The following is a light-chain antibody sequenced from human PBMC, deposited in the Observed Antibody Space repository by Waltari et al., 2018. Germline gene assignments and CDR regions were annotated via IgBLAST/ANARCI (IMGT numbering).Light chain of an antibody. Sequence: QSALTQPASVSGSPGQSITISCTGTTRDVGGYNYVSWYQQHPGKAPKLMIYEVSNRPSGVSNRFSGSKSGNTASLTISGLQAEDEADYYCSSYTSSSTQVFGGGTKLTVL. V-gene: IGLV2-14*01. J-gene: IGLJ3*02. CDR3: SSYTSSSTQV. CDR1: TRDVGGYNY. CDR2: EVS.